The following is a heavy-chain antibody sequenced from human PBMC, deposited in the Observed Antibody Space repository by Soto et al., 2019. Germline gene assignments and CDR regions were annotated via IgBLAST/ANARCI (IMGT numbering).Heavy chain of an antibody. V-gene: IGHV3-23*01. CDR1: GFTFSDYV. CDR2: INANAIDT. Sequence: PGGSLGLCCAASGFTFSDYVMSGVRQAPGRSLEWVSTINANAIDTHYADSVKGRFTISRDNSKSTLDLQMNSLRAEDTAIYYCVSWVSAHFDFSGPGTLVTVSS. J-gene: IGHJ4*02. CDR3: VSWVSAHFDF. D-gene: IGHD2-8*01.